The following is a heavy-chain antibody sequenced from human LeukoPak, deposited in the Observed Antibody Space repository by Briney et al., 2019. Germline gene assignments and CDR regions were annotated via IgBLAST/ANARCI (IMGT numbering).Heavy chain of an antibody. CDR1: GYSFVGYG. Sequence: GASVKVSCKASGYSFVGYGITWVRQAPGQGLEWMGWFNPENGNTNYAQKVQGRVTMTADTSTSTSYMELRSLRSDDTAVYYCAREERQRNDAFDIWGQGTMVTVSS. CDR2: FNPENGNT. J-gene: IGHJ3*02. CDR3: AREERQRNDAFDI. D-gene: IGHD6-25*01. V-gene: IGHV1-18*01.